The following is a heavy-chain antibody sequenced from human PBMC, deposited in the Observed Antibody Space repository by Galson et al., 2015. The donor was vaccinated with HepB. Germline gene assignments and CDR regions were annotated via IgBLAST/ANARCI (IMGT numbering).Heavy chain of an antibody. V-gene: IGHV5-10-1*01. CDR2: IDPSDSYT. Sequence: QSGAEVKKPGESLRISCTGSGYSFTSYWISWVRQMPGKGLEWMGRIDPSDSYTNYSPSFQGHVTISADKSTSTAYLQWSSLKASDTAMYYCARPGLLGYCSGGSCYNWYFDLWGRGTLVTVSS. CDR3: ARPGLLGYCSGGSCYNWYFDL. J-gene: IGHJ2*01. D-gene: IGHD2-15*01. CDR1: GYSFTSYW.